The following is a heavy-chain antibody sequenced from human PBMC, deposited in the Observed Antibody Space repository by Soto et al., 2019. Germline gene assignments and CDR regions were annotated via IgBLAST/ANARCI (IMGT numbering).Heavy chain of an antibody. D-gene: IGHD6-19*01. CDR2: IYSGGST. Sequence: GGSLRLSCAASGFTVSSNYMSWVRQAPGKGLEWVSVIYSGGSTYYADSVKGRFTISRDNSKNTLYLQMNSLRAEDTAVYYCARTYSSGWYAPYFFDYWGQGTLVTVSS. CDR1: GFTVSSNY. V-gene: IGHV3-66*01. CDR3: ARTYSSGWYAPYFFDY. J-gene: IGHJ4*02.